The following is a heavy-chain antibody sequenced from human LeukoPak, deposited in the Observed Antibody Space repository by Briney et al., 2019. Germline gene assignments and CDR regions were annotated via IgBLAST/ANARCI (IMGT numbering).Heavy chain of an antibody. CDR3: ARAWQWLVGSLDY. J-gene: IGHJ4*02. V-gene: IGHV3-23*01. Sequence: PGGSLRLSCAASGFTFSSYAMSWVRQAPGKGLEWVSAISGSGGSTYYADSVKGRFTISRDNSKNTLYLQMNSLRAEDTAVYYCARAWQWLVGSLDYWGQGTLVTVSS. D-gene: IGHD6-19*01. CDR1: GFTFSSYA. CDR2: ISGSGGST.